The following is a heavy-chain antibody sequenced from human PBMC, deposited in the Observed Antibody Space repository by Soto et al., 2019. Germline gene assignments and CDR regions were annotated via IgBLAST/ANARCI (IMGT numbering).Heavy chain of an antibody. V-gene: IGHV1-3*01. CDR2: INAGNGNT. D-gene: IGHD3-3*01. CDR3: ASITIFGVVILRFDY. J-gene: IGHJ4*02. Sequence: ASVKVSCKASGYTFTSYAMHWVRQAPGQRLEWMGWINAGNGNTKYSQKFQGRVTITRDTSASTAYMELSSLRSEDTAVYYCASITIFGVVILRFDYWGQGTLVTVSS. CDR1: GYTFTSYA.